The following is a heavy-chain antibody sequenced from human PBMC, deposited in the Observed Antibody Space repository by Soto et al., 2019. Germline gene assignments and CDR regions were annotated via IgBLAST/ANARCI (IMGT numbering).Heavy chain of an antibody. Sequence: QVQLVQSGAEVKKPGASVKVSCKASGYTFITYGVSWVRQAPGQGLDWLGWISTYNGNTRYAERLQGRVTMTTEQTTNTAYMELRNLRSDDTAVYYCARGPTDYYDNSANYFLDYWGQGTLVTVSS. CDR2: ISTYNGNT. D-gene: IGHD3-22*01. V-gene: IGHV1-18*01. CDR3: ARGPTDYYDNSANYFLDY. J-gene: IGHJ4*02. CDR1: GYTFITYG.